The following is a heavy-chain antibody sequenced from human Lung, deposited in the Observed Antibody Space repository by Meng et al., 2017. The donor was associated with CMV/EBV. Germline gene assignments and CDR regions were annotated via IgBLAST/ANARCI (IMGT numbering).Heavy chain of an antibody. CDR3: ANQEYSSSRNRKNWFDP. CDR1: GGTFSSYA. J-gene: IGHJ5*02. D-gene: IGHD6-6*01. Sequence: SVKVSCKASGGTFSSYAISWVRQAPGQGLEWMGGIIPILGIANYAQKFQGRVTITADKSTSTAYMELSSLRSEDTAVYYCANQEYSSSRNRKNWFDPWGQGTLVTGSS. V-gene: IGHV1-69*10. CDR2: IIPILGIA.